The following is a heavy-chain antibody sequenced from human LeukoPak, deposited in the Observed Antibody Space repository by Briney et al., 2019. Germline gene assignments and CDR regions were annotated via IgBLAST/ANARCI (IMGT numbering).Heavy chain of an antibody. CDR3: ARDYDSSGYYYLYYYYGMDV. D-gene: IGHD3-22*01. CDR2: IWYDGGNK. Sequence: GGSLRLSCAASGFTFSSYGMHWVRQAPGKGLEWVAVIWYDGGNKYYADSVKGRFTISRDNSKNTLYLQMNSLRAEDTAVYYCARDYDSSGYYYLYYYYGMDVWGQGTTVTVSS. CDR1: GFTFSSYG. V-gene: IGHV3-33*01. J-gene: IGHJ6*02.